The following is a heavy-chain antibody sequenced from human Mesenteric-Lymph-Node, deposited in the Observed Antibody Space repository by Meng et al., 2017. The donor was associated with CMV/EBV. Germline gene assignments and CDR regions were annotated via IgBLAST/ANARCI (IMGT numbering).Heavy chain of an antibody. Sequence: GESLKISCAASGFSFASYAMSWVRQAPGKGLEWVADISGRGTHYADFVRGRFSISRDNTKDTLYLQMTSLRVEDTAVYYCAKKDIAVVVAGNVGYFDHWGQGILVTVSS. D-gene: IGHD2-15*01. J-gene: IGHJ4*02. CDR3: AKKDIAVVVAGNVGYFDH. CDR1: GFSFASYA. CDR2: ISGRGT. V-gene: IGHV3-23*01.